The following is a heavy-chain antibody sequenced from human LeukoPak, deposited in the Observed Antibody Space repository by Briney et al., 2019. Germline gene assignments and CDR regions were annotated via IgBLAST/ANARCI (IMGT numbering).Heavy chain of an antibody. D-gene: IGHD6-6*01. CDR3: ARDRHVPGLYYYYMDV. CDR1: GDSVSSNSAA. CDR2: TYFRSKWYN. Sequence: SQTLSLTCAISGDSVSSNSAAWNWMRQSPSRGLEWLGRTYFRSKWYNDYAVSVKSRITINPDTSKNQFSLQLNSVTPEDTAVYFCARDRHVPGLYYYYMDVWGKGTTVTVSS. V-gene: IGHV6-1*01. J-gene: IGHJ6*03.